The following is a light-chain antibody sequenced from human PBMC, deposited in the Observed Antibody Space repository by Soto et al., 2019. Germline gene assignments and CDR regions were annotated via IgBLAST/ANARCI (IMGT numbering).Light chain of an antibody. CDR1: QSVSSRY. CDR2: GAS. CDR3: QQHDSPPMYT. Sequence: EIVLTQSPDTLSLSPGERATLSCRASQSVSSRYLAWYQQRPGQAPRLLISGASSRATGIPDRFSGSGSGTEFTLTISRLETADFAVYYCQQHDSPPMYTFGQGTKLEIK. J-gene: IGKJ2*01. V-gene: IGKV3-20*01.